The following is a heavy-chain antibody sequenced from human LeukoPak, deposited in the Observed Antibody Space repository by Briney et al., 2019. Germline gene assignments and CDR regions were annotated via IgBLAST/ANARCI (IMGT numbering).Heavy chain of an antibody. D-gene: IGHD4-17*01. V-gene: IGHV1-69*06. CDR2: IIPIFGTA. CDR1: RGTFSSYA. CDR3: ARDYGDYGASIELRPLCD. J-gene: IGHJ4*02. Sequence: SVKVSCKASRGTFSSYAISWVRQAPGQGLEWMGGIIPIFGTANYAQKFQGRVTITADKSTSTAYMELSGLRSEDTAVYYCARDYGDYGASIELRPLCDWGQGTLVTVSS.